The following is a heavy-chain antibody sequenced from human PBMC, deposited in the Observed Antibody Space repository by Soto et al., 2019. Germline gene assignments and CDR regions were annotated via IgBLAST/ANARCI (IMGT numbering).Heavy chain of an antibody. D-gene: IGHD5-18*01. Sequence: SETLSLTCTVSGGSISSYYWSWIRQPPGKGLEWIGYIYYSGSTNYNPSLKSRVTISVDTSKNQFYLKLSSVTAADTAVYYCARGGHAQLWLHWFDPWGQGTLVTVSS. CDR2: IYYSGST. J-gene: IGHJ5*02. CDR3: ARGGHAQLWLHWFDP. CDR1: GGSISSYY. V-gene: IGHV4-59*01.